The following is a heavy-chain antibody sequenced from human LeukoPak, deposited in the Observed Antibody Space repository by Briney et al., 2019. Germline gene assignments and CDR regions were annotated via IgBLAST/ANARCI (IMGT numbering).Heavy chain of an antibody. Sequence: SETLSLTCAVYGGSFSGYYWSWIRQPPGKGLEWIGEINHSGSTNYSPSLKSRVTISVDTSKNQFSLKLSSVTAADTAVYYCARGIVVVPAASFDYWGQGTLVTVSS. J-gene: IGHJ4*02. CDR1: GGSFSGYY. V-gene: IGHV4-34*01. CDR2: INHSGST. CDR3: ARGIVVVPAASFDY. D-gene: IGHD2-2*01.